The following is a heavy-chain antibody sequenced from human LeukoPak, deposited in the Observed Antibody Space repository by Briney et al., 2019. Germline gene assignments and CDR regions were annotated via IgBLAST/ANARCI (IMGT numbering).Heavy chain of an antibody. J-gene: IGHJ4*02. D-gene: IGHD3-22*01. V-gene: IGHV4-39*01. CDR1: GGSISSSSYY. CDR3: ARRRVGGVVVTRYYFDY. Sequence: PSETLSLTCTVSGGSISSSSYYWGWIRQPPGKGLEWIGSIYYSGSTYYNPSLKSRVTISVDTSKNQFSLKLSSVTAADTAVYYCARRRVGGVVVTRYYFDYWGQGTLVIVSS. CDR2: IYYSGST.